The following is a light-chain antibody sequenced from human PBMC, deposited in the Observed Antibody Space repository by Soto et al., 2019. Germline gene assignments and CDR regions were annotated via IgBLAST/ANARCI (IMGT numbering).Light chain of an antibody. Sequence: EIVMTQSPASLSVSPGERATLSCRAAQNVGRDLAWYQQKPGQAPRLLIYGASTRATGIPARFTGSGSVTEFTLTISSLQSEDSAVYPCQQYINWTRSFGGGTKGEIK. V-gene: IGKV3D-15*01. CDR3: QQYINWTRS. J-gene: IGKJ4*01. CDR1: QNVGRD. CDR2: GAS.